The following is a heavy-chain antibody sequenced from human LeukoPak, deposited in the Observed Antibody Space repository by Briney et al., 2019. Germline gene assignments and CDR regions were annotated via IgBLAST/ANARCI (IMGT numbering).Heavy chain of an antibody. CDR1: GFTFSDHH. CDR2: IRDEENSYTT. Sequence: GGSLRLSCAASGFTFSDHHMDWVRQAPGEGLEWVGRIRDEENSYTTHYAASVKGRFTISRDDSKNSLYLQMNSLKTEDTALYYCASIPYAEYWGQGTLVTVSS. V-gene: IGHV3-72*01. CDR3: ASIPYAEY. J-gene: IGHJ4*02. D-gene: IGHD2-2*02.